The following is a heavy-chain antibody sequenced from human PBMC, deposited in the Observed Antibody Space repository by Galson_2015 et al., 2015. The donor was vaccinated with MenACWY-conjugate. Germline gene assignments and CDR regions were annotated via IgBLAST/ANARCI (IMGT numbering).Heavy chain of an antibody. J-gene: IGHJ4*02. V-gene: IGHV5-51*01. CDR2: IYLRDSTT. CDR3: ASASDGNFVWDH. D-gene: IGHD4-23*01. CDR1: GYRLSTYW. Sequence: QSGAEVIKPGDSLRISCKASGYRLSTYWVGWVRQMPGKGLEWMGIIYLRDSTTKYSPSLHGQVTISADKSLNTAYLRWGGLQASDTAMYFCASASDGNFVWDHWGQGTLVTVSS.